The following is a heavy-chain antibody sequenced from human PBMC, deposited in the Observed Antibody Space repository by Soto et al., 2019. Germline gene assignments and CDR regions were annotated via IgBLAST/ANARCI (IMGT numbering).Heavy chain of an antibody. Sequence: QVQLVQSGAEVKKPGASVKVSCKASGYTFTSYDINWVRQXTGXXXEWMGWMNPNSGNTGYAQKFQGRVTMTRNTXXXXXYMELXXXXXXXXXXXYCARGGGLLWFGELSWGQGTLVTVSS. CDR1: GYTFTSYD. CDR2: MNPNSGNT. D-gene: IGHD3-10*01. J-gene: IGHJ4*02. V-gene: IGHV1-8*01. CDR3: ARGGGLLWFGELS.